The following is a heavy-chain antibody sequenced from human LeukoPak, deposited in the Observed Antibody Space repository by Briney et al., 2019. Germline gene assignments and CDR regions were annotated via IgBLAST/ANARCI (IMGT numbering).Heavy chain of an antibody. Sequence: SETLSLTCTVSGGSISSSSYYWGWIRQPPGKGLEWIGSIYYSGSTYYNPSLKSRVTISVDTSKNQFSPKLSSVTAADTAVYYCARGLGSYYTYWGQGTLVTVSS. CDR1: GGSISSSSYY. J-gene: IGHJ4*02. V-gene: IGHV4-39*07. CDR2: IYYSGST. CDR3: ARGLGSYYTY. D-gene: IGHD1-26*01.